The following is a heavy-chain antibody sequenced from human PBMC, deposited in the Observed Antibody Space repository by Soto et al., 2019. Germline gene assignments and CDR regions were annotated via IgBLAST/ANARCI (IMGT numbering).Heavy chain of an antibody. CDR2: INHSGST. Sequence: SETLSLTCSFYCGSFSGYCWSCICHSPGKGLEWIGEINHSGSTNYNPSLKSRVTISVDTSKNQFSLKLSSVTAADTAVYYCARAHDFWSGYYALHDAFDIWGQGTMVTVSS. CDR1: CGSFSGYC. D-gene: IGHD3-3*01. CDR3: ARAHDFWSGYYALHDAFDI. V-gene: IGHV4-34*01. J-gene: IGHJ3*02.